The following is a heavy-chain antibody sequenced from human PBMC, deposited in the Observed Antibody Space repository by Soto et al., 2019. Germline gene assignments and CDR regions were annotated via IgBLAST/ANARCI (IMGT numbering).Heavy chain of an antibody. CDR1: GGTFSSCA. D-gene: IGHD4-17*01. CDR3: ARDRDGAYFDY. CDR2: IIPIFGTA. J-gene: IGHJ4*02. Sequence: GASVKVSCKASGGTFSSCAISWVRQAPGQGLEWMGGIIPIFGTANYAQKFQGRVTITADESTSTAYMELSSLRSEDTAVYYCARDRDGAYFDYWGQGTLVTVSS. V-gene: IGHV1-69*13.